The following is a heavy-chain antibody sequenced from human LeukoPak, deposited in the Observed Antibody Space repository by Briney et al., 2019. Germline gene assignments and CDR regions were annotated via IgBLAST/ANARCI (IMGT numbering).Heavy chain of an antibody. CDR3: ATHYDVLTGYAAAAFDI. Sequence: SETLSHTCTVSGGSISPYYWSWIRQPPGKGLEWIGYIYYSGTTHYNPSLESRVTMSVDTSKNQFSLKLSSVTAADTAVYYCATHYDVLTGYAAAAFDIWGQGTMVPVSS. D-gene: IGHD3-9*01. V-gene: IGHV4-59*08. J-gene: IGHJ3*02. CDR1: GGSISPYY. CDR2: IYYSGTT.